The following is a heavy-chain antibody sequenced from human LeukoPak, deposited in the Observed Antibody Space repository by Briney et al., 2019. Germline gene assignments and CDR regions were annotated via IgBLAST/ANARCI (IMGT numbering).Heavy chain of an antibody. CDR3: ARDEV. Sequence: GGSLRLSCAASGFTFKYYAMNWVRQAPGRGLEWISYIGPSSSSIYYADSIKGRFTISRDNAKNSLYLQMNSLRAEDTAVYYCARDEVWGQGTLVTVSS. J-gene: IGHJ4*02. CDR2: IGPSSSSI. V-gene: IGHV3-48*04. CDR1: GFTFKYYA.